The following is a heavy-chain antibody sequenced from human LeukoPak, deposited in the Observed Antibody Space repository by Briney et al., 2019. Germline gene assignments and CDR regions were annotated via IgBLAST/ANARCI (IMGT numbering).Heavy chain of an antibody. CDR1: GFTFRNYW. CDR3: ATSLAAAGAFDI. V-gene: IGHV3-7*01. J-gene: IGHJ3*02. Sequence: AGGSLRLSCAASGFTFRNYWMSWVRQAPGKGPEWMADIQQDGSKKYYVDSVKGRFTISRDNAKNTLYLQMNSLRAEDTAVYYCATSLAAAGAFDIWGQGTMVTVSS. CDR2: IQQDGSKK. D-gene: IGHD6-13*01.